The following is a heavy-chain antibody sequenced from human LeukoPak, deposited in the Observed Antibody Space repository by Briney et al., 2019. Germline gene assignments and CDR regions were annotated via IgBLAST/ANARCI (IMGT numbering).Heavy chain of an antibody. J-gene: IGHJ4*02. CDR3: AGEGIAVAGVDY. V-gene: IGHV3-30-3*01. Sequence: GGSLRLSCAASGFTFSNYTMHWVRQAPGEGLEWVAVISFDGNNKYYADSVTGRFTISRDNSKNTLYLQMNSLRADDMAVYYCAGEGIAVAGVDYWGQGTLVTVSS. D-gene: IGHD6-19*01. CDR2: ISFDGNNK. CDR1: GFTFSNYT.